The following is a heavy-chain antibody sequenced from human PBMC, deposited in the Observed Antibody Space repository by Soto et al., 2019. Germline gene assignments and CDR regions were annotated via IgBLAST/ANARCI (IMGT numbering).Heavy chain of an antibody. V-gene: IGHV3-21*01. CDR3: AREEHSGSYYFDY. D-gene: IGHD1-26*01. CDR2: ISSSSSYI. Sequence: EVQLVESGGGLVKPGGSLRLSCAASGFTFSSYSMNWVRQAPGKGLVWVSSISSSSSYIYYADSVKGRFTTSRDNAKNSLYLQMNSLRAEDTAVYYCAREEHSGSYYFDYWGQGTLVTVSS. J-gene: IGHJ4*02. CDR1: GFTFSSYS.